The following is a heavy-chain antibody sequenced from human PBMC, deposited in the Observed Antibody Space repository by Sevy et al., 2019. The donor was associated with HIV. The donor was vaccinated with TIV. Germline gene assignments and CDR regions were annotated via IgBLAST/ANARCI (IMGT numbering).Heavy chain of an antibody. CDR3: AREISSSTPGMDV. V-gene: IGHV3-33*01. J-gene: IGHJ6*02. CDR2: IWYDGSNK. CDR1: GFTFSSHG. Sequence: GGSLRLSCAASGFTFSSHGMHWVRQAPGKGLEWVAVIWYDGSNKYYADSVKGRFTISRDNSKNTLYLQMNSLRAEDTAVYYCAREISSSTPGMDVWGQGTTVTVSS. D-gene: IGHD6-13*01.